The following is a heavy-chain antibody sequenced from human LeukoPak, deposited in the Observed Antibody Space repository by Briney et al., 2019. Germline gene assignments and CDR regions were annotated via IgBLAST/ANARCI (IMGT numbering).Heavy chain of an antibody. D-gene: IGHD2/OR15-2a*01. CDR2: ISAYNGNT. CDR3: ARGTRLLLRYYYGMDV. CDR1: GYTFTSYG. V-gene: IGHV1-18*01. J-gene: IGHJ6*02. Sequence: ASVKVSCKASGYTFTSYGISWVRQAPGQGLEWMGWISAYNGNTNYAQKLQGRVTMTTDTSTSTAYMELRSLRSDDTAVYYCARGTRLLLRYYYGMDVWGQGTTVTVSS.